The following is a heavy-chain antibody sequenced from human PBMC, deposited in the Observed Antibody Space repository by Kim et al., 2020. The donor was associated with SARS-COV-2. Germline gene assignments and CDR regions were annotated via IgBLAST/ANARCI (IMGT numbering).Heavy chain of an antibody. CDR3: ARVTGYSSGWFAFDI. D-gene: IGHD6-19*01. Sequence: PTLKSRVTISVDTSKNQFSLKLSSVTAADTAVYYCARVTGYSSGWFAFDIWGQGTMVTVSS. V-gene: IGHV4-39*07. J-gene: IGHJ3*02.